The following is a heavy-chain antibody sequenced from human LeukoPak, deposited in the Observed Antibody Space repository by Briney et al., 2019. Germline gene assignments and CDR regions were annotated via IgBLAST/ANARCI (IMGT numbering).Heavy chain of an antibody. CDR1: GYTFTGYY. CDR3: ARGGSSHSDPYYFDY. J-gene: IGHJ4*02. Sequence: ASVKVSCKASGYTFTGYYMHWVRQAPGQGLEWMGWINPNSGGTNYAQKFQGWVTMTRDTSICTAYMELSRLRSDDTAVYYCARGGSSHSDPYYFDYWGQGTLVTVSS. V-gene: IGHV1-2*04. CDR2: INPNSGGT. D-gene: IGHD2-15*01.